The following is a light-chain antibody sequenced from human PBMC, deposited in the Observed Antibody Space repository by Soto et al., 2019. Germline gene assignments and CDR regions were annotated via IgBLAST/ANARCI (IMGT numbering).Light chain of an antibody. CDR1: EGIANY. J-gene: IGKJ3*01. CDR3: QKYNGAPFT. CDR2: AAS. V-gene: IGKV1-27*01. Sequence: DMQITHSPSSLTPSVGGGVTITCLASEGIANYLAWYPQKPGKVPKLLIYAASTLEPGVPSRFSGSGFGTDFTLSISSLQPEDFATYYCQKYNGAPFTFGPGTKVDIK.